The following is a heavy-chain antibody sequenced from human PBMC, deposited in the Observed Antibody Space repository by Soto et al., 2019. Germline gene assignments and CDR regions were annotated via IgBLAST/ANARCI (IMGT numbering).Heavy chain of an antibody. CDR3: ARESHDILTGPPWVWYFDL. CDR1: GGPFSGYY. J-gene: IGHJ2*01. D-gene: IGHD3-9*01. V-gene: IGHV4-34*12. CDR2: IIDSGSI. Sequence: QVQLQQWGAGPLRPLETLSLTCRVSGGPFSGYYWACIRQSPGKGLEWIGEIIDSGSINYNPSPKSRVSISVDTSKNHFSLYLRSVTAADTAVYYCARESHDILTGPPWVWYFDLWGRGTLVTVSS.